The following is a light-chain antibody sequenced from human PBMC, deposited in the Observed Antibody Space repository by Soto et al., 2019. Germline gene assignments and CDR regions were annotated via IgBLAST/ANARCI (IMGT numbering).Light chain of an antibody. Sequence: EIVLTQSPGTLSLSPGESATLSCRASQSVGSYLAWYQQKHGQAPRLLIYDASNRATGIPARFSGSGSGTEFSLTISSLEPEDFAIYYCQQRTNWQFSFGPGTKVDLK. CDR1: QSVGSY. CDR3: QQRTNWQFS. CDR2: DAS. J-gene: IGKJ3*01. V-gene: IGKV3-11*01.